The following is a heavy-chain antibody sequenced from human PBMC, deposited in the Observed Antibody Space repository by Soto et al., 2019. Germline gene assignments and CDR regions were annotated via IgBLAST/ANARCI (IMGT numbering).Heavy chain of an antibody. CDR2: ISYDGSNK. J-gene: IGHJ3*02. D-gene: IGHD3-3*01. CDR3: AGGSITIFGVVILWGASDI. CDR1: GFTFSSYA. V-gene: IGHV3-30-3*01. Sequence: GGSLRLSCAASGFTFSSYAMHWVRQAPGKGLEWVAVISYDGSNKYYADSVKGRFTISRDNSKNTLYLQMNSLRAEDTAVYYCAGGSITIFGVVILWGASDIWGQGTMVTVSS.